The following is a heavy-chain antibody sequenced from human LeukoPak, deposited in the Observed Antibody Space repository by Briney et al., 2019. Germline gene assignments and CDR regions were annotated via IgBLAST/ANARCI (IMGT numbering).Heavy chain of an antibody. J-gene: IGHJ4*02. V-gene: IGHV4-59*01. CDR3: AREVTSGLFDY. Sequence: SETLSLTCTVSGGSISSYYWSWIRQPPAKGLEWIGYIYYGGSTNYNPSLKSRITISVDTSKNQFSLKLTSVTAADTAVYYCAREVTSGLFDYWGQGTLVTVSS. CDR2: IYYGGST. D-gene: IGHD2-21*02. CDR1: GGSISSYY.